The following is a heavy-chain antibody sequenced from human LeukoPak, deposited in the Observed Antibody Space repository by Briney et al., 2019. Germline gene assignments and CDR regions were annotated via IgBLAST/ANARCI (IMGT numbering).Heavy chain of an antibody. CDR1: GGSMSNYY. Sequence: PSETLSLTCTVSGGSMSNYYWSWIRQPAGKGLEWIGRIYSTGSTNYNPSLKSRVNMSVDMSKNQFSLKLNSVTAADTAVYYCTRVMTTVNVFDIWGQGTLVTVSS. V-gene: IGHV4-4*07. CDR3: TRVMTTVNVFDI. D-gene: IGHD4-17*01. J-gene: IGHJ3*02. CDR2: IYSTGST.